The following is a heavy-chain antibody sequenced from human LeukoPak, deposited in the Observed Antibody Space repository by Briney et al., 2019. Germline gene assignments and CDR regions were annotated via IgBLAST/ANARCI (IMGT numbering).Heavy chain of an antibody. CDR1: GFTFGDYA. D-gene: IGHD4-17*01. Sequence: GGSLRLSCTASGFTFGDYAMSWFRQAPGKGLEWVGRIKSKTDGGTTDYAAPVKGRFPISRDDSENTLYLQMNSLKTEDTAVYYCTTGHDYGALTFDYWGQGTLVTVSS. CDR3: TTGHDYGALTFDY. V-gene: IGHV3-15*01. J-gene: IGHJ4*02. CDR2: IKSKTDGGTT.